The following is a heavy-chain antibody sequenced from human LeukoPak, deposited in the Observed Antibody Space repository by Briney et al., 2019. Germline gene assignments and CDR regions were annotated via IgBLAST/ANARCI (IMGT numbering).Heavy chain of an antibody. CDR3: VRDFSTVTTAYLHH. CDR2: ISSSKRHI. CDR1: GFTFSSYS. J-gene: IGHJ1*01. V-gene: IGHV3-21*04. D-gene: IGHD4-17*01. Sequence: PGGSLRLSCAASGFTFSSYSMNWVRQAPGKGLEWVSSISSSKRHIYYADSVKGRFTIFRDDAKNSLFLQMDSLRVEDTAMYYCVRDFSTVTTAYLHHWGQGTLLTVSS.